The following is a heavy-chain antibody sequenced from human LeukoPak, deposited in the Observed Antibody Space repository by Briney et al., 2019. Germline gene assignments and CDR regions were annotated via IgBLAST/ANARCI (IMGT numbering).Heavy chain of an antibody. CDR3: AKDWNDFWSGYYGYFDY. CDR2: ISGSGGST. V-gene: IGHV3-23*01. CDR1: GFTFSSYA. J-gene: IGHJ4*02. Sequence: GGSLRLSCAASGFTFSSYAMSWVRQAPGRGLEWVSAISGSGGSTYYACSVKGRFTISRDNSKNTLYLQMKSLRAEDTAVYYCAKDWNDFWSGYYGYFDYWGQGTLVTVSS. D-gene: IGHD3-3*01.